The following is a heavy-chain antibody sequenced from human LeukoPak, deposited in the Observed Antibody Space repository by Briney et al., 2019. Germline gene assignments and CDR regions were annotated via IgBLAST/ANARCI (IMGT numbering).Heavy chain of an antibody. CDR3: ARTFIPPYHYYYMDV. V-gene: IGHV4-59*08. CDR1: GGSISSYY. D-gene: IGHD3-16*01. CDR2: IYYSGST. J-gene: IGHJ6*03. Sequence: SETLSLTCTVSGGSISSYYWSWIRQPPGKGLEWIGYIYYSGSTNYSPSLKSRVTISVDTSKNQFSLKLSSVTAADTAVYYCARTFIPPYHYYYMDVWGKGTTVTVSS.